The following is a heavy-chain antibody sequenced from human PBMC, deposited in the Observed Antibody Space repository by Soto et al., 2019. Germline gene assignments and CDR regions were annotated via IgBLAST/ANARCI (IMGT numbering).Heavy chain of an antibody. Sequence: QVQLVQSGAEVKKPGASVKVSCKASGYTFTSYAMHWVRQAPGQRLEWMGWINAGNGDTKYSQKFQGRVTITRDTFSRTVYMELSSLRSEDTAVYYCASVTLVRGVILVGGYFFDYWGQGTLVTFSS. CDR3: ASVTLVRGVILVGGYFFDY. CDR2: INAGNGDT. CDR1: GYTFTSYA. J-gene: IGHJ4*02. V-gene: IGHV1-3*01. D-gene: IGHD3-10*01.